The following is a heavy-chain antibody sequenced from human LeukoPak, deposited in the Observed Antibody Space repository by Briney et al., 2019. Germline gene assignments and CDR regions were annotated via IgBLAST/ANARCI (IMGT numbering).Heavy chain of an antibody. CDR1: GGSFSGYY. D-gene: IGHD3-10*01. CDR2: IYNSGST. CDR3: ARDRAGYYGSGSYYDDAFDI. Sequence: PSETLSLTCAVYGGSFSGYYWSWIRQPPGKGLEWIGYIYNSGSTNYNPSLKSRVTISVDTSKNQFSLKLSSVTAADTAVYYCARDRAGYYGSGSYYDDAFDIWGQGTMVTVSS. V-gene: IGHV4-59*01. J-gene: IGHJ3*02.